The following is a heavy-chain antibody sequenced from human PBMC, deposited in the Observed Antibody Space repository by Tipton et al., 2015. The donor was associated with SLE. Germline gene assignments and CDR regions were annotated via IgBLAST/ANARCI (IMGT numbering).Heavy chain of an antibody. J-gene: IGHJ2*01. CDR3: ARRDGGGYFDL. CDR2: IYYSGST. V-gene: IGHV4-31*03. D-gene: IGHD3-16*01. CDR1: GGSISSGGHY. Sequence: TLSLTCTVSGGSISSGGHYRSWIRQHPGKGLEWIGYIYYSGSTFYNPSLNSRVTISVDTSKNQFSLKLTSVTAAGTAVYYCARRDGGGYFDLWGRGSLVTVSS.